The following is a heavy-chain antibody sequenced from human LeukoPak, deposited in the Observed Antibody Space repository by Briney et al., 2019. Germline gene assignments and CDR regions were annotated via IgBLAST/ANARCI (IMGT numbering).Heavy chain of an antibody. Sequence: PGRSLRLSCAASGFTFDDFAMHWVRQAPGKALEWVSSIGWNSDNIGYADSVKGRFTISRDNAKNSLSLQMNSLRPEDTAFYYCAKDTSSSWPKYLHYWGQGTLVTVSS. CDR1: GFTFDDFA. CDR2: IGWNSDNI. J-gene: IGHJ1*01. V-gene: IGHV3-9*01. CDR3: AKDTSSSWPKYLHY. D-gene: IGHD6-13*01.